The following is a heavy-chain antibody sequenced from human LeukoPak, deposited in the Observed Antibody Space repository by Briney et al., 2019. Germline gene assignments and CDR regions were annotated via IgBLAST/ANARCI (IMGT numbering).Heavy chain of an antibody. Sequence: GGSLRLSCAASGFTFSSYSMNWVRQAPGKGLKWVSSISSSSSYIYHADSVKGRFTISRDNAKNSLYLQMNSLRAEDTAVYYCARARSTTDYYGMDVWGQGTTVTVSS. CDR3: ARARSTTDYYGMDV. V-gene: IGHV3-21*01. CDR2: ISSSSSYI. J-gene: IGHJ6*02. CDR1: GFTFSSYS. D-gene: IGHD1-14*01.